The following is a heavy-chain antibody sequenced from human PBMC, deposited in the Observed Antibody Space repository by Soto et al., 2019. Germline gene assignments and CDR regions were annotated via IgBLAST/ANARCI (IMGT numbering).Heavy chain of an antibody. D-gene: IGHD3-10*01. V-gene: IGHV4-30-4*01. CDR2: IYYIGTT. Sequence: QVQLQESGPGLVKPSQTLSLTCTVSGDSMGSGDYYWTWIRQPPGKGLEWIGYIYYIGTTFYNPSLETRVNISIDTSKSHFSLRLTSVTAASTAVYYCSRGSTFYGLLTRGQGTLVTVPS. J-gene: IGHJ4*02. CDR1: GDSMGSGDYY. CDR3: SRGSTFYGLLT.